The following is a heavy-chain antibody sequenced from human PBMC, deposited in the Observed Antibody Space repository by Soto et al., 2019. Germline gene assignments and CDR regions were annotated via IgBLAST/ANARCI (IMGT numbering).Heavy chain of an antibody. V-gene: IGHV3-23*01. Sequence: GGSLRLSCAASGFTFSDYAMNWVRQAPGKGLEWVSGLGGTNSDTHYAASVEGRFTVSRDNSKSTLFLQMNSLRAEDTAIYYCAKDKVDHNGVWDPFDSWGQGTMVT. CDR3: AKDKVDHNGVWDPFDS. D-gene: IGHD2-8*01. CDR2: LGGTNSDT. J-gene: IGHJ3*02. CDR1: GFTFSDYA.